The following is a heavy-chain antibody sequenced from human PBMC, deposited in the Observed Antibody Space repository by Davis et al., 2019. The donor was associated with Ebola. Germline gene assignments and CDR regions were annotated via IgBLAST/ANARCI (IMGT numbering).Heavy chain of an antibody. J-gene: IGHJ5*02. D-gene: IGHD4-11*01. CDR2: INPNNGNT. CDR3: ARATYTNYDWFDP. CDR1: GYTFAGYY. Sequence: ASVKVSCKASGYTFAGYYIHWVRQAPGQGLEWMGCINPNNGNTDYAQKFRGRVNMTRDTSISTVDVQLSRLTSDDTAVYFCARATYTNYDWFDPWGQGTLVTVSS. V-gene: IGHV1-2*02.